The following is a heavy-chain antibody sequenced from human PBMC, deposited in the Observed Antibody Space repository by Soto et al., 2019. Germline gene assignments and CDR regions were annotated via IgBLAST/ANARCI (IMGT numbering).Heavy chain of an antibody. CDR1: GGSISSGGYS. Sequence: SETLSLTCAVSGGSISSGGYSWSWIRQPPGKGLEWIGYIYYSGSTYYNPSLKSRVTISVDTSKNQFSLKLSSVTAADTAVYYCARTSYGGEFDYWGQGTLVTVSS. V-gene: IGHV4-31*11. D-gene: IGHD2-21*01. CDR2: IYYSGST. CDR3: ARTSYGGEFDY. J-gene: IGHJ4*02.